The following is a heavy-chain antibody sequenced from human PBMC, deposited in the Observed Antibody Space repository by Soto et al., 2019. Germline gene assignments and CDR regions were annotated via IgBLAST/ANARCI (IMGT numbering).Heavy chain of an antibody. CDR3: AKDASFTSGHMDV. CDR2: ISVGGDST. CDR1: GFTFSTYA. V-gene: IGHV3-23*01. Sequence: EVQLLESGGGLVQPGGSLRLSCAASGFTFSTYAMSWVRQAPRKGLEWVSLISVGGDSTFYVDSVKGRFTISRDNSKNTLYLQMTSLRAEDTAVYYCAKDASFTSGHMDVWGKGTTVTVSS. D-gene: IGHD3-16*01. J-gene: IGHJ6*03.